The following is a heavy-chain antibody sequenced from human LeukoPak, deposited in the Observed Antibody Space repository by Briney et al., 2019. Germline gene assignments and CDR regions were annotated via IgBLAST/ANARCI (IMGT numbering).Heavy chain of an antibody. CDR2: ISSSISYI. CDR1: GFTFSSYS. Sequence: GGSLRLSCAASGFTFSSYSMNWVRHAPGTGLEWVSSISSSISYIYYADSVKGRFTISRDNAKNSLYLQMNSLRAEDTAVYYCARQNYESRVGVDYWGQGTLVTVSS. CDR3: ARQNYESRVGVDY. D-gene: IGHD3-3*01. V-gene: IGHV3-21*01. J-gene: IGHJ4*02.